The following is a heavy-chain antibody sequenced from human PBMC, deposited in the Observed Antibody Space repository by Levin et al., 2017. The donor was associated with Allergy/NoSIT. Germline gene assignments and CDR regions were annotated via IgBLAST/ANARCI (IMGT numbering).Heavy chain of an antibody. Sequence: GGSLRLSCAASRFILSTYGMHWVRQAPGKGLEWVAVLTYDGTNKNYADSVRGRFTISRDSSKNTLYLQMNSLRAEDTAVYYCARDGNWNDKSMFYFDYWGQGTLVTVSS. D-gene: IGHD1-1*01. J-gene: IGHJ4*02. CDR3: ARDGNWNDKSMFYFDY. CDR1: RFILSTYG. CDR2: LTYDGTNK. V-gene: IGHV3-33*01.